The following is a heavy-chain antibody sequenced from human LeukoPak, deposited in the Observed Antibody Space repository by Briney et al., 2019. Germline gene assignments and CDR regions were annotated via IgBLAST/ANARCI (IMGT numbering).Heavy chain of an antibody. J-gene: IGHJ4*02. Sequence: SETLSLTCTVSGGSISNYFWSWIRQPPGKGLEWIGYITYSGSTDHNPSLKSRVTISVDASKNQFSLKLTSVSAADTAVYYCVRHTTSGWYQVVYWGQGTLVTVSS. CDR2: ITYSGST. CDR1: GGSISNYF. D-gene: IGHD6-19*01. CDR3: VRHTTSGWYQVVY. V-gene: IGHV4-59*01.